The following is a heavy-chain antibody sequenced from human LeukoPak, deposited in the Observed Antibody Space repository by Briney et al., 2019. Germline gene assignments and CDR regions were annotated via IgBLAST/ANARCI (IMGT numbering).Heavy chain of an antibody. J-gene: IGHJ3*02. V-gene: IGHV3-23*01. CDR1: GFTFSSYA. CDR3: AKDGVKIDAFDI. Sequence: GGSLRLSCAASGFTFSSYAMSWVRQAPGKGLEWVSAISGSGGSTYYADSVKGRFTISRDNSKNALYLQMNSLRAEDTAVYYCAKDGVKIDAFDIWGQGTMVTVSS. D-gene: IGHD3-3*01. CDR2: ISGSGGST.